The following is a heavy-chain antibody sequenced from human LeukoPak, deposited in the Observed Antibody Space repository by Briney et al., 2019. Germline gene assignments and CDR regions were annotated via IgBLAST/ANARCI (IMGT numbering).Heavy chain of an antibody. CDR1: GYTFTSYG. V-gene: IGHV1-18*01. J-gene: IGHJ4*02. D-gene: IGHD2-15*01. CDR3: ARDRCSGGSCYSAGFDY. Sequence: ASVKVSCKASGYTFTSYGISWVRQAPGQGLEWMGWISAYNGNTNYAQKLQGRVTMTTDTSTSTAYMELRSRRSDDTAVYYCARDRCSGGSCYSAGFDYWGQGTLVTVSS. CDR2: ISAYNGNT.